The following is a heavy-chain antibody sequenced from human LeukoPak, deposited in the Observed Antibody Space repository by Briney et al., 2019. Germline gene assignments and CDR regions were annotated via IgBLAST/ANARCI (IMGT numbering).Heavy chain of an antibody. CDR1: GYTFTGYY. D-gene: IGHD3-22*01. V-gene: IGHV1-2*02. Sequence: ASVKVSCKASGYTFTGYYMHWVRQAPGQGLEWMGWINPNSGGTNYAQKFQGRVTMTRDTSISTPYMELSRLRSDDTAVYYCARTYDSSGYYYNWFDPWGQGTLVTVSS. CDR3: ARTYDSSGYYYNWFDP. CDR2: INPNSGGT. J-gene: IGHJ5*02.